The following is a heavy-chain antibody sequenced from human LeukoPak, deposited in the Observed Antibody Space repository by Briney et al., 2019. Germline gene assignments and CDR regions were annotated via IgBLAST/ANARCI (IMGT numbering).Heavy chain of an antibody. V-gene: IGHV4-30-4*01. CDR2: IYYSGST. D-gene: IGHD2-8*01. CDR3: ASIVLMVYAIDY. CDR1: GGSISSGDYY. Sequence: KSSQTLSLTCTVSGGSISSGDYYWSWIRQPPGKGLEWIGYIYYSGSTCYNPSLKSRVTISVDTSKNQFSLKLSSVTAADTAVYYCASIVLMVYAIDYWGQGTLVTVSS. J-gene: IGHJ4*02.